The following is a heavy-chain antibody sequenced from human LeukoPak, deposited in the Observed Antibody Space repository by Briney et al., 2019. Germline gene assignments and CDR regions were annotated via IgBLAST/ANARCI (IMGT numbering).Heavy chain of an antibody. J-gene: IGHJ5*02. Sequence: PSETLSLTCTVSGGSISSYYWSWIRQPPGKGLEWIGYIYYSGSTNYNPSLKSRVTISVDTSKNQFSLKLSSVTAADTAVYYCARTGGGYSSSWYGGGWFGPWGQGTLVTVSP. D-gene: IGHD6-13*01. CDR2: IYYSGST. V-gene: IGHV4-59*08. CDR3: ARTGGGYSSSWYGGGWFGP. CDR1: GGSISSYY.